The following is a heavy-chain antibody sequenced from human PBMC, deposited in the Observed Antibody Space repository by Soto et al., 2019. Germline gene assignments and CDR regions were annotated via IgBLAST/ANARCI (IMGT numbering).Heavy chain of an antibody. CDR3: ARDGSGYFDY. CDR1: GGTFSSYT. CDR2: IIPILGIA. Sequence: QVQLVQSGAEVKKPGSSVKVSCKASGGTFSSYTISWVRQAPGQGLEWMGRIIPILGIANYAQKFQGRVMITADKSTSTAYMELSSLRSEDTAVYYCARDGSGYFDYWGQGTLVTVSS. V-gene: IGHV1-69*08. D-gene: IGHD6-19*01. J-gene: IGHJ4*02.